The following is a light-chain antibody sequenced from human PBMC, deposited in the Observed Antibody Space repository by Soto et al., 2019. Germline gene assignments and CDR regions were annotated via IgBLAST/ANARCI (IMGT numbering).Light chain of an antibody. V-gene: IGKV1-9*01. Sequence: DIRATQSPSFLSACERDRVTIPCRASQGISSYLAWYQQKPGKAPKLLIYVASTLQSGVPSRFSGSGSGTDFTLTISSLQPGDFATYYCQQFNTYLLTLGGGTKVDI. J-gene: IGKJ4*01. CDR3: QQFNTYLLT. CDR1: QGISSY. CDR2: VAS.